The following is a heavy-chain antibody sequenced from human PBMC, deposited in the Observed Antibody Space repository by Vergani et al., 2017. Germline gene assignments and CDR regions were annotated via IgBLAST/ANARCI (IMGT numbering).Heavy chain of an antibody. CDR2: ISPDGRTT. Sequence: DVDLVESGGGFVQPGGSRRLSCAASGFSFRTFSMFWVRQPPGKGLAWVSKISPDGRTTEYADSVRGRFTISRDNANSMLYLQMNSLRDDDTAVYYCASAYGDYRRSINWFDPWGQGTLVTVSS. J-gene: IGHJ5*02. D-gene: IGHD4-17*01. V-gene: IGHV3-74*03. CDR3: ASAYGDYRRSINWFDP. CDR1: GFSFRTFS.